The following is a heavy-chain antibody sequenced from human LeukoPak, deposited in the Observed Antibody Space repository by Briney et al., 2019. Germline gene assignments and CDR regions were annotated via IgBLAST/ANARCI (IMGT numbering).Heavy chain of an antibody. Sequence: SSETLSLTCTVSGGSISSGDYYWSWIRQPPGKGLEWIGYIYYSGSTYYNPSLKSRVTISVDTSKNQFSLKLSSVTAADTAVYYCATRHLYTVTNDAFDIWGQGTMVTVSS. V-gene: IGHV4-30-4*01. CDR2: IYYSGST. CDR3: ATRHLYTVTNDAFDI. J-gene: IGHJ3*02. CDR1: GGSISSGDYY. D-gene: IGHD4-17*01.